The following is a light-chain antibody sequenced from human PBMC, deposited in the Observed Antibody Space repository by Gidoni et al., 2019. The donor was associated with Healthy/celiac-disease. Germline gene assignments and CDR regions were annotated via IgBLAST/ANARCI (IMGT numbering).Light chain of an antibody. J-gene: IGKJ1*01. CDR2: DAS. V-gene: IGKV1-5*01. CDR1: QSISSW. CDR3: QQYNSYPWT. Sequence: DIQITQSPSTLSASVGDRVTITCRASQSISSWLAWYQQKPGKAPQLLIYDASSLESGVPSRFSGSGSGTEFTLTISSLEPDDFATYYCQQYNSYPWTFXQXTKVDIK.